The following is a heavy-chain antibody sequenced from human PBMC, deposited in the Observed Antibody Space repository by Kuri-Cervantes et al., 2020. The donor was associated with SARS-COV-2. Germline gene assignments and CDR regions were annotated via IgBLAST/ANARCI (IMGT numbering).Heavy chain of an antibody. CDR3: ARASFAFWSGYYTGYYLDF. Sequence: GESLKISCAVSGFTFTSHAMHWVRQAPGSGLEWVALISYDGNNKFYADSVKGRFTISRDNAKKSLFLQMNSLRAEDTAVYYCARASFAFWSGYYTGYYLDFWGQGALVTVSS. CDR1: GFTFTSHA. CDR2: ISYDGNNK. V-gene: IGHV3-30*03. J-gene: IGHJ4*02. D-gene: IGHD3-3*01.